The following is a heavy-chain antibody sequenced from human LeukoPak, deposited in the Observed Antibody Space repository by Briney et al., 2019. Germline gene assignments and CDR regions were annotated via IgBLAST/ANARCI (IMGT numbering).Heavy chain of an antibody. V-gene: IGHV3-23*01. CDR3: AKDPGGLWFLNTVNYYFDY. Sequence: PGGSLRLSCAASGFTFSSYAMSWVRQAPGEGLEWVSAISGSGGSTYYADSGKGRFTISRDNSKNTLYLQMNSLRAEDTAVYYRAKDPGGLWFLNTVNYYFDYWGQGTLVTVSS. J-gene: IGHJ4*02. D-gene: IGHD3-10*01. CDR1: GFTFSSYA. CDR2: ISGSGGST.